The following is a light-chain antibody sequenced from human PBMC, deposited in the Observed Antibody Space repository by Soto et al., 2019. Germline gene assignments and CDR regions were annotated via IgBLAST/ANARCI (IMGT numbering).Light chain of an antibody. J-gene: IGKJ5*01. V-gene: IGKV1-39*01. CDR2: SAS. CDR1: QSIAGY. Sequence: DIQMTQSPSSLSASVGDRVTITCRASQSIAGYLSWYQQRPGKAPKFLIYSASSLQRGVPSRFSGSGSGTDFSLTISRLEPEDFAVYYCQQYGNSPQITFGQGTRLEIK. CDR3: QQYGNSPQIT.